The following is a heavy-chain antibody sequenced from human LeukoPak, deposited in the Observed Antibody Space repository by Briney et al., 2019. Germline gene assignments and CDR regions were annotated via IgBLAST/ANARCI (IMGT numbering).Heavy chain of an antibody. V-gene: IGHV3-23*01. D-gene: IGHD4-17*01. J-gene: IGHJ4*02. CDR3: ATPPTVTRNY. CDR1: RFAFSSYV. CDR2: ISGSGGRT. Sequence: GGTLRLSCAASRFAFSSYVMSWVRQAPGKGLEWVSSISGSGGRTYHADSVKGRFTISRDNSKNTLYLQMNSLRAEDTAVYYCATPPTVTRNYWGQGILVTVSS.